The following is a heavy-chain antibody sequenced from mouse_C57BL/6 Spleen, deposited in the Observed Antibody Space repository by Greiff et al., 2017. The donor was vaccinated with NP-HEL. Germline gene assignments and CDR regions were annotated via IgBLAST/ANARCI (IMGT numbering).Heavy chain of an antibody. J-gene: IGHJ4*01. CDR1: GFSFNTYA. V-gene: IGHV10-1*01. Sequence: EVQLQESGGGLVQPKGSLKLSCAASGFSFNTYAMNWVRQAPGKGLEWVARIRSKSNNYATYYADSVKDRFTISRDDSESMLYLQMNNLKTEDTAMYYCVRHERLRPYYAMDYWGQGTSVTVSS. CDR2: IRSKSNNYAT. CDR3: VRHERLRPYYAMDY. D-gene: IGHD2-4*01.